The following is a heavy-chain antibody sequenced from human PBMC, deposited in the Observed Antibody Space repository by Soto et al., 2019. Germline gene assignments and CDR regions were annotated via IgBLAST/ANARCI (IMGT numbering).Heavy chain of an antibody. V-gene: IGHV1-18*01. D-gene: IGHD2-15*01. J-gene: IGHJ5*02. Sequence: ASVKVSCKASGCTFTSYGISWVRQAPGQGLEWMGWISAYNGNTNYAQKLQGRVTMTTDTSTSTAYMELRSLRSDDTAVYYCAGCSGGSCYSLNWFDPGGQGTLVTVSS. CDR3: AGCSGGSCYSLNWFDP. CDR1: GCTFTSYG. CDR2: ISAYNGNT.